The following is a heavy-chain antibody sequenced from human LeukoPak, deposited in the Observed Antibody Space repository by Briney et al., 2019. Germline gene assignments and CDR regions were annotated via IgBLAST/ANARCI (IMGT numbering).Heavy chain of an antibody. J-gene: IGHJ4*02. CDR2: IYYSGST. D-gene: IGHD6-6*01. V-gene: IGHV4-30-4*01. CDR1: GVSNSSGDYY. CDR3: AREDARYSSSGFYFDS. Sequence: SETLSLTCTVSGVSNSSGDYYWSWIRQPPGRGLEWIGYIYYSGSTCYSPSLKSRVTISVDTSKNQFPLKLSSVTAADTAVYFCAREDARYSSSGFYFDSWGQGTLVTVSS.